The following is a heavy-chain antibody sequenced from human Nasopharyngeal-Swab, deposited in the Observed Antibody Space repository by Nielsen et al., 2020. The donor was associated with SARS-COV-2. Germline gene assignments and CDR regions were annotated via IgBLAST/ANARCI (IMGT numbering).Heavy chain of an antibody. J-gene: IGHJ4*02. CDR1: GGSISSYY. CDR2: IYYSGST. CDR3: ARGGVTTVVKGYDY. V-gene: IGHV4-59*01. Sequence: SETLSLTCTVSGGSISSYYWSWIRQPPGKGLEWIGYIYYSGSTNYNPSLKSRVTISVDTSKNQFSLKLSSVTAADTAVYYCARGGVTTVVKGYDYWGQGTLVTVSS. D-gene: IGHD4-23*01.